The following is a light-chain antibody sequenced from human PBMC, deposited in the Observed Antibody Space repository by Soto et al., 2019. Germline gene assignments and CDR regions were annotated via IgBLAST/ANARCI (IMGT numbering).Light chain of an antibody. V-gene: IGKV3-20*01. J-gene: IGKJ1*01. Sequence: EIVLTQSPGTLSLSPGERATLSCRASQSVSSNYLAWYQHKPGQAPRLLISDASSRATGISDRFSGSGSGTDLTLTISRREPEDFAVYYCHQYGNSPKTFGHGTKVEIK. CDR3: HQYGNSPKT. CDR1: QSVSSNY. CDR2: DAS.